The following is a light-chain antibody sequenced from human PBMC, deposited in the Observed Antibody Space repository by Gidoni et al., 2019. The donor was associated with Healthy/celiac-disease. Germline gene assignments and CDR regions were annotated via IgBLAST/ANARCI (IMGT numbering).Light chain of an antibody. V-gene: IGLV1-40*01. CDR3: QSDDSSLSGYV. J-gene: IGLJ1*01. CDR2: GNS. Sequence: QSVLPQPPSVSVAPGQRVTISCTGSSSNIGEGYDVHWYQQLPGTAPKLPIYGNSNRPSGVTDRFSGSKSGTSASLAITGLQAEDEADYYCQSDDSSLSGYVFGTGTKVTVI. CDR1: SSNIGEGYD.